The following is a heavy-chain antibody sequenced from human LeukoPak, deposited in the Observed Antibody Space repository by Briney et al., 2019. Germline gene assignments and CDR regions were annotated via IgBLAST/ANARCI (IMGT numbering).Heavy chain of an antibody. J-gene: IGHJ4*02. CDR2: ISSSGSTI. Sequence: GGSLRLSCAASGFTFSSYEMNWVRQAPGKGLEWVSYISSSGSTIYYADSVKGRFTISRDNAKNSLYLQMNSLRAEDTAVYYCARGDGEDYYDSSGYPFYWGQGTLVTVSS. V-gene: IGHV3-48*03. CDR1: GFTFSSYE. CDR3: ARGDGEDYYDSSGYPFY. D-gene: IGHD3-22*01.